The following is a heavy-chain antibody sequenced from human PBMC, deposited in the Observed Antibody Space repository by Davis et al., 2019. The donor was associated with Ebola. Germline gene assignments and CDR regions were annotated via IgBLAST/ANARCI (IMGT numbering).Heavy chain of an antibody. J-gene: IGHJ6*02. CDR1: GYTFTSYD. CDR2: MNPNSGNT. V-gene: IGHV1-8*01. CDR3: ARTKPAGRYCSSTSCSQYYYGMDV. D-gene: IGHD2-2*01. Sequence: ASVKVSCKASGYTFTSYDINWVRQAPGQGLEWMGWMNPNSGNTGYAQKFQGRVTMTRNTSISTAYMELSSLRSEDTAVYYCARTKPAGRYCSSTSCSQYYYGMDVWGQGTTVTVSS.